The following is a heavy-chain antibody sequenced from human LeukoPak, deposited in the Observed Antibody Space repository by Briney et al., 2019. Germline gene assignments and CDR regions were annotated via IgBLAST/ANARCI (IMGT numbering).Heavy chain of an antibody. CDR3: ARRYAYDDAEIDY. V-gene: IGHV5-51*01. J-gene: IGHJ4*02. CDR1: GYSFTSYW. Sequence: SLLITSKASGYSFTSYWIYWVRQMPEKRLEGMGIIFPGDSNTRYNPSLQGQVTISADKTIGTASLQWTSLNASDTTIYYCARRYAYDDAEIDYWGEGALVTVSS. CDR2: IFPGDSNT. D-gene: IGHD3-22*01.